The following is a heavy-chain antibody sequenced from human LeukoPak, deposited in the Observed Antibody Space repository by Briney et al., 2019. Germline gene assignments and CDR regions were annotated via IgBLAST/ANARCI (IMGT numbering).Heavy chain of an antibody. CDR2: IKNKTNGGTT. J-gene: IGHJ4*02. CDR3: ARGLCTSTSCYQGPFDF. V-gene: IGHV3-15*01. Sequence: GRSLRLSCEASGFIFSSAWMTWVRQAPGKGLEWVGHIKNKTNGGTTDYAAPVKGRFSISRDDSKKTLYLQMNRLRTEDTAVYYCARGLCTSTSCYQGPFDFWGQGMLVTVSS. CDR1: GFIFSSAW. D-gene: IGHD2-2*01.